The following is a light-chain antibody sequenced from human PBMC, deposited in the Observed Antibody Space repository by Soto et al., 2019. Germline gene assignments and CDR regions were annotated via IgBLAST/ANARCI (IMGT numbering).Light chain of an antibody. CDR1: QRFSSW. CDR3: QQFNSYPFT. J-gene: IGKJ2*01. Sequence: DIQMTQSLSTFPASVGERVTITCRASQRFSSWLAWYQQKPGKAPNLLIYKASSLESGVPSRFSGSGSGTEFTLTISSLQPDDFATYYCQQFNSYPFTFGQGTKLEIK. V-gene: IGKV1-5*03. CDR2: KAS.